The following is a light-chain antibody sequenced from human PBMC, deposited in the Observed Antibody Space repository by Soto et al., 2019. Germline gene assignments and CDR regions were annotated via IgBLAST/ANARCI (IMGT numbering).Light chain of an antibody. CDR1: QSVSTTY. CDR3: QYYGTSFT. Sequence: EIVVTQSPGTLSLSPGERATLSCRASQSVSTTYLAWYQQKPGQAPRPLIFGASSRATGIPDRFSGSGSGTDFTLTINRLEPEDFAVYYCQYYGTSFTFGGGTKVEIK. J-gene: IGKJ4*01. CDR2: GAS. V-gene: IGKV3-20*01.